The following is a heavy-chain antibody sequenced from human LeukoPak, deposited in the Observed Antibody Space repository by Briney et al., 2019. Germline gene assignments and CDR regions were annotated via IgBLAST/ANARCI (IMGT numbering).Heavy chain of an antibody. CDR2: IYPGDSDT. J-gene: IGHJ4*02. CDR1: GYSFTSYW. Sequence: PGESLKISCKGSGYSFTSYWIGWVRRMPGKGLEWMGIIYPGDSDTRYSPSFQGQVTISADKSISTAYLQWSSLRASDTAMYYCARLRLAMGTTSYFDYWGQGTLVTVSS. V-gene: IGHV5-51*01. CDR3: ARLRLAMGTTSYFDY. D-gene: IGHD4-11*01.